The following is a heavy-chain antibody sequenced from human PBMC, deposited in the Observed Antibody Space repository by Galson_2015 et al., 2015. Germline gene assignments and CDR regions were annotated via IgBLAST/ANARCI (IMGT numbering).Heavy chain of an antibody. J-gene: IGHJ4*02. V-gene: IGHV3-74*01. CDR2: IKGDGSSI. Sequence: SLRLSCAASGFTFSSYWMHWVRHVPGKGLMWVSRIKGDGSSIIYADSVKGRFTISRDNTKNTVWLQMNSLRVEDTAVYYCARAPFDGSGHFDYWDQGTLVTVSS. CDR1: GFTFSSYW. D-gene: IGHD6-19*01. CDR3: ARAPFDGSGHFDY.